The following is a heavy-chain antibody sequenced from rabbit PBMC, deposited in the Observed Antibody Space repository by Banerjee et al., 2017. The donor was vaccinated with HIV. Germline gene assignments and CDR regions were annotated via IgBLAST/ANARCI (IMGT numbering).Heavy chain of an antibody. CDR2: IGGGDGST. CDR1: GFDFSSYA. D-gene: IGHD4-1*01. J-gene: IGHJ4*01. CDR3: ARSNDWGLEYFHL. V-gene: IGHV1S47*01. Sequence: EESGGDLVKPEGSLTLTCKASGFDFSSYAICWVRQAPGKGPEWIACIGGGDGSTYYASWVNGRFTISKTSSTTVTLQITSLTAADTATYFCARSNDWGLEYFHLWGPGTLVTVS.